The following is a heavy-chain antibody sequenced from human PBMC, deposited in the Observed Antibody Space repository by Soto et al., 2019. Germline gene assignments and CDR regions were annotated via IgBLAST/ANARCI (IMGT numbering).Heavy chain of an antibody. Sequence: SETLSLTCAVYGVSFSGYYWSWIRQPPGKGLEWIGEINHSGSTNYNPSLKSRATISVDTSKNQFSLNLSFVTAADTAVYYCATMGTPATGLYYFDYWGQGTPVTVS. CDR2: INHSGST. CDR3: ATMGTPATGLYYFDY. D-gene: IGHD2-15*01. CDR1: GVSFSGYY. J-gene: IGHJ4*02. V-gene: IGHV4-34*01.